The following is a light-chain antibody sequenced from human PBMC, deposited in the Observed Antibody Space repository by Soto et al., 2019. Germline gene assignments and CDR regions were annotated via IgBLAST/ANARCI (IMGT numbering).Light chain of an antibody. V-gene: IGKV3-15*01. CDR3: QQYNNWPRT. J-gene: IGKJ1*01. Sequence: EIVMTQSPATLSVSPGERVTLSCRASQSVSSYVAWYQQKPGQTPRLLIYDASTGATGIPARFSGSGSGTEFTLTISSLQSEDFAVYYCQQYNNWPRTFGQGTKVEIK. CDR2: DAS. CDR1: QSVSSY.